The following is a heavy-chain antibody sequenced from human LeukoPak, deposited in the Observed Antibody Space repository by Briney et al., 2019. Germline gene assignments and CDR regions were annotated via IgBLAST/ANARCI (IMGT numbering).Heavy chain of an antibody. CDR2: INPNSGGT. D-gene: IGHD4-17*01. V-gene: IGHV1-2*02. CDR3: ARDRDYGDYVRYYYMDV. Sequence: ASVKVSCKASGYTFTGYYMHGVRQAPGQGLEWMGWINPNSGGTNYAQKFQGRVTMTRDTSISTAYMELSRLRSDDTAVYYCARDRDYGDYVRYYYMDVWGKGTTVTVSS. CDR1: GYTFTGYY. J-gene: IGHJ6*03.